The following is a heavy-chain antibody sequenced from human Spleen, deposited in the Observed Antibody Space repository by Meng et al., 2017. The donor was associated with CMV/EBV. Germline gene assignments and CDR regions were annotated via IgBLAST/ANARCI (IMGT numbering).Heavy chain of an antibody. CDR2: IRYDGSSK. CDR1: GFTFSSYG. Sequence: GGSLRLSCAASGFTFSSYGIHWVRQAPGKGLEWVAFIRYDGSSKYYADSVRGRLTISRDNSKNTVYLQMKSLRVEDTAVYFCARGESGTARAGFYYSGMDVWGQGTTVTVSS. D-gene: IGHD1-1*01. V-gene: IGHV3-30*02. CDR3: ARGESGTARAGFYYSGMDV. J-gene: IGHJ6*02.